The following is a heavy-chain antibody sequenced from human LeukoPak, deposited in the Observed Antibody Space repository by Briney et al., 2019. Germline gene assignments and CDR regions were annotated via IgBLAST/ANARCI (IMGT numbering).Heavy chain of an antibody. V-gene: IGHV3-30*04. CDR1: GFTFSSYA. CDR3: ARDDIAAAGTSEYFQH. Sequence: PGGSLRLSCAASGFTFSSYAMHWVRQAPGKGLEWVAVISYDGSNKYYADSVKGRFTISRDNSKNTLYLQMNSLRAEDTAVYYCARDDIAAAGTSEYFQHWGQGTLVTVSS. CDR2: ISYDGSNK. D-gene: IGHD6-13*01. J-gene: IGHJ1*01.